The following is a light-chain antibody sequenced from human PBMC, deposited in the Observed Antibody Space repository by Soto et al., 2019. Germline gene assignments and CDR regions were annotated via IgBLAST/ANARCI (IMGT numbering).Light chain of an antibody. V-gene: IGKV3-20*01. CDR1: QSVSSNY. CDR2: GAS. CDR3: QQYGSSLYT. Sequence: EVGLTQSPCTLSLSPGERATLSCRASQSVSSNYLAWYQQKAGQAPRLLIYGASSRATGIPDRFSASGSGTDFTLTISRLETEDFAVYYCQQYGSSLYTFGQGTKLEIK. J-gene: IGKJ2*01.